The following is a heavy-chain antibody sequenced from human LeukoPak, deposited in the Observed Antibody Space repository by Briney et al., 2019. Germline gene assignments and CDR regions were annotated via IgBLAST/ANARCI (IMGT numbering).Heavy chain of an antibody. D-gene: IGHD2-21*01. J-gene: IGHJ4*02. CDR1: GFPLSSFA. Sequence: GGSLRLFCVAAGFPLSSFAMSLVRQTPERGLEWVSATSSSDSGTYHADSVKGRFTISRDNLKNTLYLQMNFLRAEDTGLYYCARSPVTSCRGAFCYPFDYWGRGNLVTVSS. V-gene: IGHV3-23*01. CDR3: ARSPVTSCRGAFCYPFDY. CDR2: TSSSDSGT.